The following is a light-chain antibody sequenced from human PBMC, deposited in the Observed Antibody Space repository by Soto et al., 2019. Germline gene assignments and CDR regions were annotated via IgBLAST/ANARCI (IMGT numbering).Light chain of an antibody. CDR2: LGS. V-gene: IGKV2-28*01. J-gene: IGKJ2*01. CDR3: MQDRQIPNT. CDR1: QSLLHSNGYNY. Sequence: DIVMTQSPLSLPVTPGEPASISCRSSQSLLHSNGYNYLDWYLQKPGQSPQLLIYLGSNRASGVPDRFSGSGSGTDFTLKISRVEAEDVGVYYCMQDRQIPNTFGQGTKLEIK.